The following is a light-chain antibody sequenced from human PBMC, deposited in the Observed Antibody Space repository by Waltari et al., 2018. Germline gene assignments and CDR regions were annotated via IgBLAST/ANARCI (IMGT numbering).Light chain of an antibody. CDR2: DNN. J-gene: IGLJ2*01. CDR1: SSNVGDNF. Sequence: QSVLTQPPSVSAAPGQKVTISCSGTSSNVGDNFVSWYQHPPGTAPKLPIYDNNKRPSGIPERFSGSKSGTSATLGITGLQTGDEAEYYCATWDSSLSKVFGGGTKLTVL. V-gene: IGLV1-51*01. CDR3: ATWDSSLSKV.